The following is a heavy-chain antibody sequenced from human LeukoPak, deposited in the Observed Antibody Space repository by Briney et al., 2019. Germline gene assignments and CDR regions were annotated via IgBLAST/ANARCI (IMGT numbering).Heavy chain of an antibody. CDR1: GFTFSDYY. D-gene: IGHD2-15*01. CDR2: ISSSGSTI. CDR3: AREVCSGGSCHVDY. V-gene: IGHV3-11*01. Sequence: PGGSLRLSCAASGFTFSDYYMSWIRQAPGKGLEWVSYISSSGSTIYYADSVKGRFTISRDNAKNLLYLRMNSLRAEDTAVYYCAREVCSGGSCHVDYWGQGTLVTVSS. J-gene: IGHJ4*02.